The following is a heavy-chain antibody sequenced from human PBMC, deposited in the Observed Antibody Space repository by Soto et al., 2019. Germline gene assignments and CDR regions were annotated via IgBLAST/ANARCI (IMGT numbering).Heavy chain of an antibody. CDR3: ARRLYYDSSGFEGGGMDV. CDR1: GGSISSSSYY. J-gene: IGHJ6*02. CDR2: IYYSGST. D-gene: IGHD3-22*01. V-gene: IGHV4-39*01. Sequence: SETLSLMCTVSGGSISSSSYYWCWIRQPPGKGLEWIGSIYYSGSTYYNPSLKSRVTIPVDTSKNQFSLKLSSVTAADTAVYYCARRLYYDSSGFEGGGMDVWGQGTTVT.